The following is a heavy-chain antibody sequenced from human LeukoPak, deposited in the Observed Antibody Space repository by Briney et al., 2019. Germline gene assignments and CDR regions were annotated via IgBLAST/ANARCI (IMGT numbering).Heavy chain of an antibody. CDR1: GYTFTSYD. J-gene: IGHJ3*02. CDR2: MNPNSGNT. Sequence: ASVKVSCKASGYTFTSYDINWVRQATGQGLEWMGWMNPNSGNTGYAQKFQGRVTITRNTSISTAYMELSSLRSEDTAVYYCARHSVIAGTEYAFDIWGQGTMVTVSS. CDR3: ARHSVIAGTEYAFDI. V-gene: IGHV1-8*03. D-gene: IGHD2/OR15-2a*01.